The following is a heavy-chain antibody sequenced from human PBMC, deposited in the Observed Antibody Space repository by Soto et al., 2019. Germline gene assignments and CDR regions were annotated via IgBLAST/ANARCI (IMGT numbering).Heavy chain of an antibody. CDR2: ISYDGSNK. CDR1: GFTFSSYG. V-gene: IGHV3-30*18. J-gene: IGHJ5*01. Sequence: GGSLRLSCAASGFTFSSYGMHWVRQAPGKGLEWVAVISYDGSNKYYADSVKGRFTISRDNSKNTLYLQMNSLRAEDTAVYFCAKEAGSGRAPNWFDSWGQGTLVTVSS. D-gene: IGHD3-10*01. CDR3: AKEAGSGRAPNWFDS.